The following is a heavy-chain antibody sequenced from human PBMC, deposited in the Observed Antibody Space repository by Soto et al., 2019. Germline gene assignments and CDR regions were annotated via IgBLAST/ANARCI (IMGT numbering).Heavy chain of an antibody. D-gene: IGHD2-21*02. CDR1: GGSITSGDYH. CDR3: ARAIVVMTAIDWFDP. Sequence: QIQLQESDPGLVKPSQTLSLTCTVSGGSITSGDYHWSWIRQPPGKGLEWIGYIFYSGSTYYNPSLKSRVTISIDTSKNQFSLKLSSVTATDTAVYYCARAIVVMTAIDWFDPWGQGALVTVSS. V-gene: IGHV4-30-4*01. CDR2: IFYSGST. J-gene: IGHJ5*02.